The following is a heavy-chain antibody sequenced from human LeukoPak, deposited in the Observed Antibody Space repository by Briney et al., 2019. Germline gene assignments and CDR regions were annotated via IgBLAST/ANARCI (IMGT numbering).Heavy chain of an antibody. J-gene: IGHJ6*02. CDR2: IYYSGST. CDR3: ARDTRYCSSTSCYHYYYYYGMDV. V-gene: IGHV4-59*12. Sequence: SETLSLTCTVSGGSISSYYWSWIWQPPGKGLEWIGYIYYSGSTNYNPSLKSRVTISVDTSKNQFSLKLSSVTAADTAVYYCARDTRYCSSTSCYHYYYYYGMDVWGQGTTVTVSS. D-gene: IGHD2-2*01. CDR1: GGSISSYY.